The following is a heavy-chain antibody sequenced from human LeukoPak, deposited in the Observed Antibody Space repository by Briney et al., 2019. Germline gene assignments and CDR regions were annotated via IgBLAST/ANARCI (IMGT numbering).Heavy chain of an antibody. CDR2: IKQDGSEK. V-gene: IGHV3-7*01. CDR3: ARGKNWFDP. Sequence: GGSLRLSCAASGLTFRSYWMSWVRQAPGKGLEWVANIKQDGSEKYYVDSVKGRFTISRDNAKNSLYLQMNSLRVEDTAVYHCARGKNWFDPWGQGTLVTVSS. CDR1: GLTFRSYW. J-gene: IGHJ5*02.